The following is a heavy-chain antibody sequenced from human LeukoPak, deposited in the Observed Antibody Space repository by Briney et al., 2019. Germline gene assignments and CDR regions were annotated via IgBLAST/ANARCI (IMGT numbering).Heavy chain of an antibody. CDR3: ARVFPHGYSDY. CDR1: GCSINNLY. V-gene: IGHV4-59*11. D-gene: IGHD3-9*01. Sequence: AETLSLTCTVSGCSINNLYWSWIRQPPGKGLEWIGYIYYTGITKYNTSLKSRITISADTSKNKFSLILRYVPAADTTVYYCARVFPHGYSDYWGRGTLITVSS. J-gene: IGHJ4*01. CDR2: IYYTGIT.